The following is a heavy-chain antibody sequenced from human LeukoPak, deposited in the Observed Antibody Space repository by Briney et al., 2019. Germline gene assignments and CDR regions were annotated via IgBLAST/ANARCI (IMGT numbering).Heavy chain of an antibody. CDR3: ATRTYSSGNFDY. Sequence: SETLSLTCTVSGGSVSSGSYYWSWIRQPPGKGLEWIGYIYYSGSTNYNPSLKSRVTISVDTSKNQFSLKLSSVTAADTAVYYCATRTYSSGNFDYWGQGTLVTVSS. CDR2: IYYSGST. CDR1: GGSVSSGSYY. V-gene: IGHV4-61*01. D-gene: IGHD6-19*01. J-gene: IGHJ4*02.